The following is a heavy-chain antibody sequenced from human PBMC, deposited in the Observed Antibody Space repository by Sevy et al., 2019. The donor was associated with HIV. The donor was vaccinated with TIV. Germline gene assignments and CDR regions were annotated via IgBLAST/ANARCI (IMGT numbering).Heavy chain of an antibody. V-gene: IGHV4-59*08. CDR1: GGSINSDH. J-gene: IGHJ3*02. CDR2: VYYTGGT. Sequence: SETLSLTCTVSGGSINSDHWNWIRQPPGKRVEWIGYVYYTGGTNYNPSLKNRVTISVDRTKNQFSLKLTSVTAADTAVYYCARRKDFDIWGQGTMVTVSS. CDR3: ARRKDFDI.